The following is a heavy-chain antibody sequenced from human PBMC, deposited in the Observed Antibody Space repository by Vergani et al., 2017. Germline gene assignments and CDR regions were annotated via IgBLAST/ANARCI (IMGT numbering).Heavy chain of an antibody. D-gene: IGHD6-13*01. Sequence: EVPLVQSGAEVTKPGESLKISCKGSGYRFTYSWIGWVRQMPGKGLEWMGSIYPGDSDTRYSPSFQGQVTISADKSIHTAYLQWSSLKASDTAMYYCARFTGSQQLVQGFDYWGQGTLVTVSS. CDR1: GYRFTYSW. J-gene: IGHJ4*02. V-gene: IGHV5-51*01. CDR3: ARFTGSQQLVQGFDY. CDR2: IYPGDSDT.